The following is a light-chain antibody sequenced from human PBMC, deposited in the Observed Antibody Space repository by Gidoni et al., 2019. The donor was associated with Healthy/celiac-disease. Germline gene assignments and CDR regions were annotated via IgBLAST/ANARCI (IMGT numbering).Light chain of an antibody. CDR1: QSISSW. CDR3: QQYNSYSVT. V-gene: IGKV1-5*01. CDR2: GAS. Sequence: DIQLTQSPSTLSASVGDRVTITCRASQSISSWLAWYQQKPGKAPKLLIYGASSLESGVPSRFSGSGSGTEFTLTISSLQPDDFATYYCQQYNSYSVTFGPGTKVDIK. J-gene: IGKJ3*01.